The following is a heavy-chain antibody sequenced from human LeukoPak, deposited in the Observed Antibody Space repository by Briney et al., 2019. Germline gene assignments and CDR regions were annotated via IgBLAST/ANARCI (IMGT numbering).Heavy chain of an antibody. Sequence: PSETLSLACTVSGGSISSSSYYWGWIRQPPGKGLEWIGNIYYSGDTYYNPSLKSRLTMSVDTSNNQFSLKLRSVTAADTAVYYCARRLGSAMYFDYWGQGTQVSVSS. D-gene: IGHD5-18*01. J-gene: IGHJ4*02. CDR2: IYYSGDT. CDR3: ARRLGSAMYFDY. V-gene: IGHV4-39*01. CDR1: GGSISSSSYY.